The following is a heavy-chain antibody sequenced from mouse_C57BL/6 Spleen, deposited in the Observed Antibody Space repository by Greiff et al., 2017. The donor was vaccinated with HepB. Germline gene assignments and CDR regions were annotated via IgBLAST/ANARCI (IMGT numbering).Heavy chain of an antibody. CDR2: IYPGSGST. CDR1: GYTFTSYW. Sequence: QVQLQQPGAELVKPGASVKMSCKASGYTFTSYWITWVKQRPGQCLEWIGDIYPGSGSTNYNEKFKSKATLTVDTSSSTAYMQLSSLTSEDSAVYYCARGEANWYYFDYWGQGTTLTVSS. CDR3: ARGEANWYYFDY. D-gene: IGHD4-1*01. V-gene: IGHV1-55*01. J-gene: IGHJ2*01.